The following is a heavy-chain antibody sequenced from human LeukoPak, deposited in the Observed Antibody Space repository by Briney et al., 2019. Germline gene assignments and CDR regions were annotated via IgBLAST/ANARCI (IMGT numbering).Heavy chain of an antibody. V-gene: IGHV1-8*01. CDR3: TRGSQNCASASCYNF. CDR2: MNPNSGNT. Sequence: ASVNVSCKASGYTFTSYDINWVRQAAGQGLEWMGWMNPNSGNTGYAQKFQGRVTMTRSNSISTAYMELGSLTSEDTAVYYCTRGSQNCASASCYNFWGQGTLVTVSS. D-gene: IGHD2-2*02. CDR1: GYTFTSYD. J-gene: IGHJ4*02.